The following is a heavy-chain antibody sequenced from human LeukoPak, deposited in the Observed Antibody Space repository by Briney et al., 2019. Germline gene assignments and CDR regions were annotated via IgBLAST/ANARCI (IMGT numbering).Heavy chain of an antibody. D-gene: IGHD3-10*01. Sequence: SETLSLTCTVSGASIRSYYWGWIRQPPGKGLEWIGYISNSGSTDYNPSLKSRVTISVDTSKNEFSLKLSSVTAADTAVYYCARRSTRITMVRGVIDYWGQGTLVTVSS. CDR3: ARRSTRITMVRGVIDY. J-gene: IGHJ4*02. CDR2: ISNSGST. CDR1: GASIRSYY. V-gene: IGHV4-59*01.